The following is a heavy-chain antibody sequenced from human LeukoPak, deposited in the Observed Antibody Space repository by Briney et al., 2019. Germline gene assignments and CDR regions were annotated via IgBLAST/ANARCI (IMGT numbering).Heavy chain of an antibody. V-gene: IGHV1-18*01. D-gene: IGHD3-22*01. CDR1: GYTVTSYG. CDR2: SSAYNGNT. J-gene: IGHJ3*02. Sequence: ASVKVSCKASGYTVTSYGISWVRQPPGQGLEWMGWSSAYNGNTNYAQKLQGRVTMTTDTSTSTAYMELRSLRSADTAVYYCARNSVETYYYDSSGYGAFDIWGQGTMVTVSS. CDR3: ARNSVETYYYDSSGYGAFDI.